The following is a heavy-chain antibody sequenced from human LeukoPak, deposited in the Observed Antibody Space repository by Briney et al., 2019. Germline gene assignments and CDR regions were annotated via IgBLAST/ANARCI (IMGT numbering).Heavy chain of an antibody. V-gene: IGHV1-69*05. D-gene: IGHD3-22*01. CDR2: IIPGFGTA. Sequence: SVKVSCKASGGTFSSYAISWVRQAPGQGLEWMGRIIPGFGTANYAQKLQGRVTITTDEYTTTAYMELRSLRSEDTALYFCARGNSSGSDYWGQGTLVTVSS. CDR1: GGTFSSYA. CDR3: ARGNSSGSDY. J-gene: IGHJ4*02.